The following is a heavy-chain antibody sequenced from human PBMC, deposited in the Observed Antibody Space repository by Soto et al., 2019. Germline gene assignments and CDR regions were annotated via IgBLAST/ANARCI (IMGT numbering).Heavy chain of an antibody. CDR2: VFSSGIT. D-gene: IGHD6-13*01. CDR3: ARARANSWYDFDS. J-gene: IGHJ4*02. CDR1: HGSLSPHY. V-gene: IGHV4-4*07. Sequence: QVQLRESGPGLVKSSETLSLTCTVSHGSLSPHYWSWIRQPAGKGLEWVGRVFSSGITKYNPSLRSRVTMSVETSKNRFSLNLTSVTAADTAIYYCARARANSWYDFDSWGRGVPVTVSS.